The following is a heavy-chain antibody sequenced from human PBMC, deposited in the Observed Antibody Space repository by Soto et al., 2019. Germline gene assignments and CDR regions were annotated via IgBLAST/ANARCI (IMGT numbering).Heavy chain of an antibody. CDR3: TADLPGGSSDLFVY. CDR2: IKSKPAGGTT. Sequence: PGGSLRLSCAASGLSFSDAWMSWVRQAPGQGLEWVGRIKSKPAGGTTDYAAPVKGRFTISRDDSKNMVYLQRNSLKTEDTAVYYCTADLPGGSSDLFVYWGQGTLGTVSS. D-gene: IGHD2-15*01. V-gene: IGHV3-15*01. J-gene: IGHJ4*02. CDR1: GLSFSDAW.